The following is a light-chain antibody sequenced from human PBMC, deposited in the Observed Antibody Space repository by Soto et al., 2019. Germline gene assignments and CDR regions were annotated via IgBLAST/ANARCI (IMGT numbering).Light chain of an antibody. CDR3: QHYGRPWT. CDR1: QRINSNY. Sequence: EIVLTQSPGTMSLSPGETATLSCRARQRINSNYVAWYQQKPGQAPRLLIYGASSRAAGIPIRFSGSGSGTDFTLTISRLEPEEFAVYFCQHYGRPWTFGQGTKVEI. J-gene: IGKJ1*01. V-gene: IGKV3-20*01. CDR2: GAS.